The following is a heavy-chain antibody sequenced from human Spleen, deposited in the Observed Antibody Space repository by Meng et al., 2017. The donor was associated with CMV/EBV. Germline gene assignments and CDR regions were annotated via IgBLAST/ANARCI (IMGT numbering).Heavy chain of an antibody. J-gene: IGHJ5*02. Sequence: FSNYAISWVRQAPGQGLEWMGGIIPLFGTANYAQKFQGRVTIIRDESTSTAYMELSSLTSEDTAVYYCARELHCSSSGCYGGSWFDPWGQGILVTVSS. CDR3: ARELHCSSSGCYGGSWFDP. V-gene: IGHV1-69*05. D-gene: IGHD2-2*01. CDR1: FSNYA. CDR2: IIPLFGTA.